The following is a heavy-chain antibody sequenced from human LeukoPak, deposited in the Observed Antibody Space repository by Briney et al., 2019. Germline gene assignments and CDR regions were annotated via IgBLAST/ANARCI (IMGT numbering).Heavy chain of an antibody. CDR1: GFTFSDSW. CDR2: MNQDGSAK. Sequence: GGSLRLSCAASGFTFSDSWMSWVRQAPGKGLEWVANMNQDGSAKDYVDSVKGRFTISRDNARNSLYLQMSSLRAEDTAVYYCATYTHWVAGDVWGQGTTVSVSS. CDR3: ATYTHWVAGDV. J-gene: IGHJ6*02. V-gene: IGHV3-7*01. D-gene: IGHD3-16*01.